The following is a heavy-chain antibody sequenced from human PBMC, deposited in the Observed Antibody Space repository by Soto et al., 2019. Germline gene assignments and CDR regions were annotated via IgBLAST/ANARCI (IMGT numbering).Heavy chain of an antibody. V-gene: IGHV3-21*01. J-gene: IGHJ6*02. Sequence: GESLRLSCAASGFTFSSYSMNWVRQAPGKGLEWVSSISSSSSYIYYADSVKGRFTISRDNAKNSLYLQMNSLRAEDTAVYYCARGHSSGYYYWYYYGMDVWGQGATVTVSS. CDR2: ISSSSSYI. CDR3: ARGHSSGYYYWYYYGMDV. D-gene: IGHD3-22*01. CDR1: GFTFSSYS.